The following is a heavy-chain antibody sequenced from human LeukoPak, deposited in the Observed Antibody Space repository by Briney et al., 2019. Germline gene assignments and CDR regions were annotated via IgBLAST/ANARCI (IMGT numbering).Heavy chain of an antibody. Sequence: ASVKVSCKTSGYTFSTFGVSWVRQAPGQGLEWMGWISVYNGKTNYAQKFQGRVTMTTDTSTSTAYMELRSLRSDDTALYYCARDISATGDWFDPWGQGTLVTVSS. V-gene: IGHV1-18*01. D-gene: IGHD5-24*01. CDR2: ISVYNGKT. CDR3: ARDISATGDWFDP. CDR1: GYTFSTFG. J-gene: IGHJ5*02.